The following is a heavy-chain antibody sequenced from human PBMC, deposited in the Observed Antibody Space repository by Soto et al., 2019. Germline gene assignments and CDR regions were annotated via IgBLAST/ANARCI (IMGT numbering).Heavy chain of an antibody. CDR1: GGSISSYY. CDR2: IYSSGST. D-gene: IGHD3-10*01. V-gene: IGHV4-4*07. J-gene: IGHJ4*02. Sequence: QVQLQESGPGLVKPSETLSLTCSVSGGSISSYYWSWIRQPAGKGLEWIGRIYSSGSTDYNPSLKSRVTMSVDTSKNQLSLKLSSVTAADTAVYYCARDEVRGRDYWGQGTLVTVSS. CDR3: ARDEVRGRDY.